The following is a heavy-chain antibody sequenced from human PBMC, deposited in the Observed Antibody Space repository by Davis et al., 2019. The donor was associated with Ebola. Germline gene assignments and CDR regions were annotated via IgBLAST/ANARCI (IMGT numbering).Heavy chain of an antibody. J-gene: IGHJ6*04. D-gene: IGHD2-15*01. CDR1: GFSLSTSGVG. CDR2: IYWDDDK. V-gene: IGHV2-5*02. CDR3: AHMRSVRYCSGGSCRYYYYGMDV. Sequence: SGPTLVKPTQTLTLTCTFSGFSLSTSGVGVGWIRQPPGKALEWLALIYWDDDKRYSPSLKSRLTITKDTSKNQVVLTMTNMDPVDTATYYCAHMRSVRYCSGGSCRYYYYGMDVCGKGTTVTVSS.